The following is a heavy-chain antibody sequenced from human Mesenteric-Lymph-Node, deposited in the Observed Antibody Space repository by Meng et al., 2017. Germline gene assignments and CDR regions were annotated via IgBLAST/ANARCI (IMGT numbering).Heavy chain of an antibody. V-gene: IGHV4-34*01. CDR2: INHSGST. D-gene: IGHD3-10*01. Sequence: QVERPQGGAGLLKPSETLSLPGAVYGGSFSGYYWSWIRQPPGKGLEWIGEINHSGSTNYNPSLKSRVTISVDTSKNQFSLKLSSVTAADTAVYYCARGHYGSGSPQVSDPWGQGTLVTVSS. J-gene: IGHJ5*02. CDR3: ARGHYGSGSPQVSDP. CDR1: GGSFSGYY.